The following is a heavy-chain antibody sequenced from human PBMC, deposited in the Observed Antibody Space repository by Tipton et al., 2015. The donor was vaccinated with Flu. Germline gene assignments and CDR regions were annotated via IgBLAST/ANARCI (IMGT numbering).Heavy chain of an antibody. CDR1: GDSVSSNSAA. V-gene: IGHV6-1*01. D-gene: IGHD1-7*01. J-gene: IGHJ6*02. CDR3: ARDGGNYGHSYGVDV. Sequence: TLSLTCAISGDSVSSNSAAWHWLRQSPWRGLEWLGRTYYRSKWYNNYAVSVKSRIIINPDTSKNQFSLHLNSVTPEDTAVYYCARDGGNYGHSYGVDVWGQGTTVTVSS. CDR2: TYYRSKWYN.